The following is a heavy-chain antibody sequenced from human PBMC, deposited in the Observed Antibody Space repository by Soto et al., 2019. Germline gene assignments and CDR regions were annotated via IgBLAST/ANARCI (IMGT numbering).Heavy chain of an antibody. CDR1: GGSISSYY. CDR2: IYYSGST. CDR3: ARGDYDFWSGYLKLDV. Sequence: PSETLSLTCTVSGGSISSYYWSWIRQPPGKGLEWIGYIYYSGSTNYNPSLKSRVTISVDTSKNQFSLKLSSVTAADTAVYYCARGDYDFWSGYLKLDVWGQGTTVTVSS. J-gene: IGHJ6*02. V-gene: IGHV4-59*01. D-gene: IGHD3-3*01.